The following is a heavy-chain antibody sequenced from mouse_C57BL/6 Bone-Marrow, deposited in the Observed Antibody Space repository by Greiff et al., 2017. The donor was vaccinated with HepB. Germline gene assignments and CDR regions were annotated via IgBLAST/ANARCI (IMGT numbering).Heavy chain of an antibody. CDR2: IYPGDGDT. Sequence: VQLQQSGPELVKPGASVKISCKASGYAFSSSWMNWVKQRPGKGLEWIGRIYPGDGDTNYNGKFKGKATLTADKSSSTAYMQLSSLTSEDSAVYFCARRRYGSSFYWYFDVWGTGTTVTVSS. J-gene: IGHJ1*03. D-gene: IGHD1-1*01. CDR3: ARRRYGSSFYWYFDV. CDR1: GYAFSSSW. V-gene: IGHV1-82*01.